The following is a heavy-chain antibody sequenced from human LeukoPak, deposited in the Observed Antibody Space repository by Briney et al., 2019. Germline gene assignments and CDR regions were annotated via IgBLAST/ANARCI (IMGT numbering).Heavy chain of an antibody. CDR1: GGSISINNYY. J-gene: IGHJ4*02. D-gene: IGHD5-18*01. Sequence: SETLSLTCTVPGGSISINNYYWGWIRQPPGKGLEWIGSIYHSGSTHYNPSLKSRVTISVDTSKNQPSLKLSSVTAADTAVYYCARLYGYSYGYADYWGQGTLVTVSS. V-gene: IGHV4-39*01. CDR3: ARLYGYSYGYADY. CDR2: IYHSGST.